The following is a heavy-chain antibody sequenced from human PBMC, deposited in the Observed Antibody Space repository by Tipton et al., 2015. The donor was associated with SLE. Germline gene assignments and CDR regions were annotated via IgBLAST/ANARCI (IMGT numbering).Heavy chain of an antibody. CDR2: INHSGST. CDR1: GFTVSNSY. CDR3: ASGTLEWSHEPDY. Sequence: LRLSCAASGFTVSNSYMSWVRQAPGKGLEWVGEINHSGSTNYNPSLKSRVTISVDTSKNQFSLRLSSVTAADTAMFYCASGTLEWSHEPDYWGQGALVTVSS. J-gene: IGHJ4*02. D-gene: IGHD3-3*01. V-gene: IGHV4-34*01.